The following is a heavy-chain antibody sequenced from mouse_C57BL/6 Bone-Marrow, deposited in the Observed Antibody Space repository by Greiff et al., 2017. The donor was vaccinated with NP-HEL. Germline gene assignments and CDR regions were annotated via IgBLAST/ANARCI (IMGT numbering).Heavy chain of an antibody. CDR2: IYPSDSET. D-gene: IGHD3-1*01. J-gene: IGHJ2*01. CDR1: GYTFTSYW. Sequence: VQLQQPGAELVRPGSSVKLSCKASGYTFTSYWMDWVKQRPGQGLEWIGNIYPSDSETHYNQKFKDKATLTVDKSSSTAYMQLSSLTYEDSAVYYCARRGLLYGGYWGQGTTLTVSS. V-gene: IGHV1-61*01. CDR3: ARRGLLYGGY.